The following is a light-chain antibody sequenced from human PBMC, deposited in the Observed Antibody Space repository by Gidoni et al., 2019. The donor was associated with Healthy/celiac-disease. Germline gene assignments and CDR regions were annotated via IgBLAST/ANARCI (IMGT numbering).Light chain of an antibody. V-gene: IGKV3-20*01. CDR2: GAS. CDR1: QSVSSSY. Sequence: IDLTPSPGTLSLSPGERATLSCWASQSVSSSYLAWYQQKPGQAPRLLIYGASSRATGVPDRFSGSGSGTDFTLTISRLEPEDFAVYYCQQYGSSPRTFGQGTKVEIK. J-gene: IGKJ1*01. CDR3: QQYGSSPRT.